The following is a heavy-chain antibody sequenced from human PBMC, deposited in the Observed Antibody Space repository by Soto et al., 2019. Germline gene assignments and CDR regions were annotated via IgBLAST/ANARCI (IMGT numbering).Heavy chain of an antibody. CDR1: GFKFGDYA. CDR2: VSWNSEIV. V-gene: IGHV3-9*01. CDR3: ARVREDLVLLVALDY. J-gene: IGHJ4*02. Sequence: EVQLVESGGGLVQPGRSLRLSCEASGFKFGDYAMHWVRQAPGKGLEWVSGVSWNSEIVGYADSVKGRFTISRDNAKNSLYLEMNSLRVEDTAVYSCARVREDLVLLVALDYWGQGTLVSVSS. D-gene: IGHD2-8*01.